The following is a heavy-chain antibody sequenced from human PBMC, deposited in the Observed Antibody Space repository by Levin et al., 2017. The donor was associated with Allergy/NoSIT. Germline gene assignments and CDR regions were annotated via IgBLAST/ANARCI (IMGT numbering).Heavy chain of an antibody. CDR3: ARQCRDSSGYRHFDL. D-gene: IGHD3-22*01. CDR1: GFTFNSHW. CDR2: IKQDGSEK. V-gene: IGHV3-7*01. J-gene: IGHJ2*01. Sequence: GGSLRLSCAASGFTFNSHWMSWVRQAPGKGLEWVANIKQDGSEKHYLDSVKGRFTISRDNAKNSLDLQMSSLRADDTAVYYCARQCRDSSGYRHFDLWGRGTLVTVSS.